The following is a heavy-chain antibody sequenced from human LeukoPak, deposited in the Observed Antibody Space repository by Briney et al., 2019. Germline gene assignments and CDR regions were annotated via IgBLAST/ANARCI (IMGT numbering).Heavy chain of an antibody. J-gene: IGHJ4*02. Sequence: SETLSLTCTVSGGSISGYYWSWIRQPPGKRLEWIGYIYYTGSTNYNPSLKSRVTISVDTSKNQFSLKLSSVTAADTAVYYCARHRSGTTTDYWGQGTLVTVSS. CDR3: ARHRSGTTTDY. CDR2: IYYTGST. V-gene: IGHV4-59*08. CDR1: GGSISGYY. D-gene: IGHD1-7*01.